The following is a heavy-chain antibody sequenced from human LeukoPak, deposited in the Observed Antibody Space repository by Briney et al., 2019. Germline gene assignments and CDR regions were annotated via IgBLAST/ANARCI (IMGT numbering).Heavy chain of an antibody. Sequence: SETLSLTCTVSGGSISSSSDYWGWIRQPPGKGLEWIGSIYYSGSTYYNPSLKSRVTISVDTSKNQFSLKLSSVTAADTAVYYCASDRLRLGELSSRIFDYWGQGTLVTVSS. J-gene: IGHJ4*02. CDR1: GGSISSSSDY. D-gene: IGHD3-16*02. V-gene: IGHV4-39*01. CDR2: IYYSGST. CDR3: ASDRLRLGELSSRIFDY.